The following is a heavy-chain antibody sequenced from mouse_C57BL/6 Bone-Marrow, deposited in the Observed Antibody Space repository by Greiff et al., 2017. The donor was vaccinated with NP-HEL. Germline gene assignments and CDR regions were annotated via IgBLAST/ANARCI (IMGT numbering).Heavy chain of an antibody. CDR1: GYTFTSYW. CDR3: AREGDTGAMDY. Sequence: VQLQQPGAELVMPGASVTLSCKASGYTFTSYWMHWVKQRPGQGLEWIGEIDPSDSYTNYNQKFKGKSTLTVDKSSSTAYMQLSSLTSEDSAVYYCAREGDTGAMDYWGQGTSVTVSS. V-gene: IGHV1-69*01. J-gene: IGHJ4*01. D-gene: IGHD5-1-1*01. CDR2: IDPSDSYT.